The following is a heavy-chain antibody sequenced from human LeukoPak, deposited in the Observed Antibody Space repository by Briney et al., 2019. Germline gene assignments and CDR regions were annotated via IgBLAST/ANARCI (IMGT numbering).Heavy chain of an antibody. CDR3: ARRDISSGWSFDY. CDR1: ARSISNYH. V-gene: IGHV4-4*07. CDR2: IHTSGST. D-gene: IGHD6-19*01. Sequence: SQTLSLTCTVSARSISNYHWSWIRQPAGKGLEWIGQIHTSGSTNYNPPLKSRVSMSIGTTEDQVSLTIRSVTAADTAFYYCARRDISSGWSFDYWGQGTLVTVSS. J-gene: IGHJ4*02.